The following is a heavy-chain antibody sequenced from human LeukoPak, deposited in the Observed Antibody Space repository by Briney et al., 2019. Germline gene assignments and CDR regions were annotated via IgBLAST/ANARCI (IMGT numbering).Heavy chain of an antibody. V-gene: IGHV4-4*07. D-gene: IGHD5-18*01. CDR1: GGSISSYY. Sequence: SETLSLTCTVSGGSISSYYWSWIRQPAGKGLEWIGRIYTSGSTNYNPSLKSRVTMSVDTSKNLFSLKLSSVTAADTAVYYCARDYAGGYSYGPPEFDYWGQGTLVTVSS. CDR3: ARDYAGGYSYGPPEFDY. J-gene: IGHJ4*02. CDR2: IYTSGST.